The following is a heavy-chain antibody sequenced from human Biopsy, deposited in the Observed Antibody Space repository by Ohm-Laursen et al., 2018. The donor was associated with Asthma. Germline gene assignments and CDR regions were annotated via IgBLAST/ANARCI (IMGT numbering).Heavy chain of an antibody. Sequence: SVNVSCTSLGGTFNTYVIGWVRQAPGHGLGWMGGINSVFGTTTYPQKFQDRVTITADDSTSTVYMELSSLRSEDTAVYYCARKAGSCISRTCYSLDFWGQGTLVTVSS. CDR3: ARKAGSCISRTCYSLDF. J-gene: IGHJ4*02. D-gene: IGHD2-2*01. V-gene: IGHV1-69*13. CDR2: INSVFGTT. CDR1: GGTFNTYV.